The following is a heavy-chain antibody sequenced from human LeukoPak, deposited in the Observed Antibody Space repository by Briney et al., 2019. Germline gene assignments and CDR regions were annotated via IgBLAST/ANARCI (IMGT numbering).Heavy chain of an antibody. CDR2: IIPILGIA. CDR3: ARDPAWEMPYYFDY. Sequence: SVKVSCKASGGTFSSYAISWVRQAPGQGLAWMGRIIPILGIANYAQKFQGRVTITADKSTSTAHMELSSLRSEDTAVYYCARDPAWEMPYYFDYWGQGTLVTVSS. CDR1: GGTFSSYA. D-gene: IGHD1-26*01. J-gene: IGHJ4*02. V-gene: IGHV1-69*04.